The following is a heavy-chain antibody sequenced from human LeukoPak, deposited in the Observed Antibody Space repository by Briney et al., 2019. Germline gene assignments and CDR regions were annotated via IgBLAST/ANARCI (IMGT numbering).Heavy chain of an antibody. V-gene: IGHV4-59*06. D-gene: IGHD6-13*01. CDR2: IYNSGNT. CDR3: ARVIAAAGTDY. Sequence: SETLSLTCTVSGGSIHTYYWSWIRQHPGKGLEWIGYIYNSGNTYYNPSLKSRVTISVDTSKTQFSLKLSSVTAANTAVYYCARVIAAAGTDYWGQGTLVTVSS. J-gene: IGHJ4*02. CDR1: GGSIHTYY.